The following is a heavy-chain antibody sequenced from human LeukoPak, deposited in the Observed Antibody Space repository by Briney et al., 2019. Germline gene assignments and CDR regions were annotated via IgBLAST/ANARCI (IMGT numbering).Heavy chain of an antibody. V-gene: IGHV1-3*01. Sequence: ASVKVSCKASGYTFTSYTMHWVRQAPGQRLEWMGWINVGNGNTKYSQKFQGRVTITRDTSASTAYMELSSLRSEDTAVYYCARDKAQWLASVDYRGQGTLVTVSS. CDR1: GYTFTSYT. J-gene: IGHJ4*02. CDR3: ARDKAQWLASVDY. CDR2: INVGNGNT. D-gene: IGHD6-19*01.